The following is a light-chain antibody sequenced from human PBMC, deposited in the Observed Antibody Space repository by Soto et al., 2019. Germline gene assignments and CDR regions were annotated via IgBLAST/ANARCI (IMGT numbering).Light chain of an antibody. CDR3: QSYDSSLSGSV. J-gene: IGLJ2*01. Sequence: QLVLTQPTSVSGAAGQRVTISCTGSSSNIGTGYDVHWYQQLPGTAPKLLIYGKSNRPSGVPDRFSGSKSGTSASLAITGLQAEDEADYYCQSYDSSLSGSVFGGGTKLTV. CDR1: SSNIGTGYD. CDR2: GKS. V-gene: IGLV1-40*01.